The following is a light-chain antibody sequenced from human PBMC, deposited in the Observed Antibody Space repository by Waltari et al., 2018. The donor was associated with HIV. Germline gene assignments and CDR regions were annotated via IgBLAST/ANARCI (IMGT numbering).Light chain of an antibody. V-gene: IGLV1-47*01. CDR2: RNN. Sequence: QSVLTQPPSASGTPGQRVTISCSGSRSNIGSNYVYWYQQLPGTAPKPLVYRNNERPSGVPDRFSGSKSGTSASLAISGLRSEDEADYYCAAWDDTLSGPDFGTGTKVTVL. J-gene: IGLJ1*01. CDR3: AAWDDTLSGPD. CDR1: RSNIGSNY.